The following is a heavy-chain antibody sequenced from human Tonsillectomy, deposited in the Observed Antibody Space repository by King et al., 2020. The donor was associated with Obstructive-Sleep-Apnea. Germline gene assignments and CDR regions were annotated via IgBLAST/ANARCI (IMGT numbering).Heavy chain of an antibody. CDR2: SNWNSGSR. CDR1: GFNFDDYA. V-gene: IGHV3-9*01. CDR3: AKDLSSGWYKGCDY. Sequence: VQLVEYGGGLVQPGRSLRLSCAASGFNFDDYAMHWVRQARGKGLEWVSGSNWNSGSRGYADSVKGRFTISRDNAKNLVCLQMNSLRTGDTALYYCAKDLSSGWYKGCDYWGQGTLVTVSS. J-gene: IGHJ4*02. D-gene: IGHD6-19*01.